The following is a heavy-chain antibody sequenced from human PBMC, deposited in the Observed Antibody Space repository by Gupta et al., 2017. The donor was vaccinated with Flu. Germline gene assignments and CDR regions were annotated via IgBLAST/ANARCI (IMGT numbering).Heavy chain of an antibody. V-gene: IGHV3-23*01. D-gene: IGHD6-19*01. CDR3: AKAIAVAGNSYYYYGMDV. Sequence: EVQLLDSGGGLVQPGGSLRLSCAASGFIFCSYAMSWVRQAPGKGLEWVSALSGSGGSTYYADSLKGRFTISRDNSKSTLFLQMNSLRAEDTAVYYCAKAIAVAGNSYYYYGMDVWGQGTTVTVS. CDR2: LSGSGGST. J-gene: IGHJ6*02. CDR1: GFIFCSYA.